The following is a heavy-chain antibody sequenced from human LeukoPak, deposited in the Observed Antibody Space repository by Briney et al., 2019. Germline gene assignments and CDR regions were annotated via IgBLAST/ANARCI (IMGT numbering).Heavy chain of an antibody. Sequence: GGSLRLPCAASGFSVGSNAMFWVRQTPGKGLEWVSHFGGSGDSTYYADSVKGRFTISRDSSTNTFYLRMNSLRAEDTAVYYCAKARRGLGYYFDDWGQGTLVTVSS. CDR1: GFSVGSNA. J-gene: IGHJ4*02. CDR2: FGGSGDST. CDR3: AKARRGLGYYFDD. D-gene: IGHD1-14*01. V-gene: IGHV3-23*01.